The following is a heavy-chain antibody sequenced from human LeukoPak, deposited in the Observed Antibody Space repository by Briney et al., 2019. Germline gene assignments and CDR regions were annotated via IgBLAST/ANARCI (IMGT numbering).Heavy chain of an antibody. J-gene: IGHJ4*02. CDR3: AKDPYCSSTSCYLGTPDY. CDR1: GFTFSTYA. D-gene: IGHD2-2*01. Sequence: PGGSLRLSCAASGFTFSTYAMSWVRQAPGKGLEWVSAISGGGGSTYYADSVKGRSTISRDNSKNTLYLQMNSLRVEDTAVYYCAKDPYCSSTSCYLGTPDYWGQGTLVTVSS. V-gene: IGHV3-23*01. CDR2: ISGGGGST.